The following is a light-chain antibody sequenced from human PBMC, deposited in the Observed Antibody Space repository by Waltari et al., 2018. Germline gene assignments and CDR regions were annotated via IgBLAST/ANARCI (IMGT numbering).Light chain of an antibody. CDR2: GAS. Sequence: EIVLTQSPGTLSLSPGERATLACRASQSVSSSYLAWYQQKPGQAPRLLIYGASNRATGIPDRCSGSGSGTDFTLTISRLEPEDFAVYYCQQYGSSQTFGQGTKVELK. J-gene: IGKJ1*01. CDR3: QQYGSSQT. V-gene: IGKV3-20*01. CDR1: QSVSSSY.